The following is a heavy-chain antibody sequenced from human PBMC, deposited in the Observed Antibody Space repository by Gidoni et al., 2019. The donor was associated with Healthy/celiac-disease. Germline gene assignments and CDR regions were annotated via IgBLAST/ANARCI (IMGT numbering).Heavy chain of an antibody. CDR2: ISSSSSYI. Sequence: EVQLVESGGGLVKPGGSLRLSCAASGFTFSRYSMNWVRQAPGKGLEWVSYISSSSSYIYYADSVKGRFTISRDNAKNSLYLQMNSLRAEDTAVYYCARVPRYYDSSGYYYYFDYWGQGTLVTVSS. V-gene: IGHV3-21*01. CDR1: GFTFSRYS. CDR3: ARVPRYYDSSGYYYYFDY. D-gene: IGHD3-22*01. J-gene: IGHJ4*02.